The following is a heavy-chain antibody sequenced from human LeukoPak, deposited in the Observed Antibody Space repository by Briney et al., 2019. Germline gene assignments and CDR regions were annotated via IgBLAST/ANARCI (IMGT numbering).Heavy chain of an antibody. CDR3: ARSLYGSGSRYFDY. V-gene: IGHV3-23*01. CDR2: ISGSGGST. D-gene: IGHD3-10*01. J-gene: IGHJ4*02. CDR1: GFTFSSYG. Sequence: GGSLRLSCAASGFTFSSYGMSWVRQAPGKGLEWVSAISGSGGSTYYADSVKGRFTISRDNSKNTLYLQMNSLRAEDTAVYYCARSLYGSGSRYFDYWGQGTLVTVSS.